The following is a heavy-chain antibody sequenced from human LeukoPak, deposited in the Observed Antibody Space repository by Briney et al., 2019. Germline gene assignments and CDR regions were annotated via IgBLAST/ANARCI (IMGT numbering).Heavy chain of an antibody. J-gene: IGHJ4*02. CDR2: ISGSGGST. CDR3: AKASIAAAGHDCYFDY. Sequence: PGGSLRLSCAASGFTFSSYAMSWVRQAPGKGLEWVSAISGSGGSTYYADSVKGRFTISRDNSKTTLYLQMNSLRAEDTAVYYCAKASIAAAGHDCYFDYWGQGTLVTVSS. V-gene: IGHV3-23*01. CDR1: GFTFSSYA. D-gene: IGHD6-13*01.